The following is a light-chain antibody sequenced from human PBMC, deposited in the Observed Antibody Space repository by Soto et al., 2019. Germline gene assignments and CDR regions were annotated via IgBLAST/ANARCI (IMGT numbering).Light chain of an antibody. CDR1: QSVNSN. J-gene: IGKJ5*01. CDR2: GAS. CDR3: QQYNNWPIT. V-gene: IGKV3-15*01. Sequence: EIVLAQSPATLSLSPGERATLSCRASQSVNSNLAWYQQKAGQAPRLLIYGASTRATGIPARFSGSGSGTELTLTISSLQSEDFAVYYCQQYNNWPITFGQGTRLEIK.